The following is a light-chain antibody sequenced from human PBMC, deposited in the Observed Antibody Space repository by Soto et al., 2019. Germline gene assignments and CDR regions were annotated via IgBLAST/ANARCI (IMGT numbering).Light chain of an antibody. J-gene: IGKJ4*01. CDR1: QSVSSN. Sequence: EIVMTQSPATLSVSPGERATLSCRASQSVSSNLAWHQQRPGQAPRLLIYGASTRATGIPARFSGSGSGTEFTLTISSLQPEDVAVYYCQQYNELPHTFGGGTEVEIK. CDR2: GAS. V-gene: IGKV3-15*01. CDR3: QQYNELPHT.